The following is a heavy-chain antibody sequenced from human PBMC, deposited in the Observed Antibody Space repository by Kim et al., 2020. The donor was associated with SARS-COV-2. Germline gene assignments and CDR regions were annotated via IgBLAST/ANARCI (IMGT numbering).Heavy chain of an antibody. CDR1: GYTLTELS. CDR3: ATGEAWAGESMDYYNYYVM. V-gene: IGHV1-24*01. J-gene: IGHJ6*01. Sequence: ASVKVSCKVSGYTLTELSMHWVRQAPGKGLEWMGGFDPKDGKKIYARKFQGRSTWTEDTPTDTPYMELGGLRSGDPPGYSCATGEAWAGESMDYYNYYVM. CDR2: FDPKDGKK. D-gene: IGHD6-19*01.